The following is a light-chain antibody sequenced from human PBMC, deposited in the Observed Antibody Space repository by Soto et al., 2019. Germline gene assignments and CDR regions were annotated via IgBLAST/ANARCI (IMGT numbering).Light chain of an antibody. CDR3: QQYNNWHRAT. CDR2: RTS. V-gene: IGKV3-15*01. CDR1: QSISSN. J-gene: IGKJ4*01. Sequence: EILMTQSPATLSVSPGERATLSCRASQSISSNLAWYQQKPGQAPRLLMFRTSSRATGFPARFSGSGSGTELNLPISSLQYEDFGVSYCQQYNNWHRATFGGGTKV.